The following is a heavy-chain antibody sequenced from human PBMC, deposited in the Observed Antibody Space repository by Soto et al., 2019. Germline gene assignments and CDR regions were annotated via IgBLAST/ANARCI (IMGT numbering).Heavy chain of an antibody. Sequence: SETLSLTCRVSGGSMSNYYWSWIRQPAGKGLQWIGRIYSSGSINYNPSLKSRVTMSVDTSKNQFSLKLTSVTAADTAVYYCARQTTYSGSWHDYWGQGTLVTVSS. CDR1: GGSMSNYY. CDR2: IYSSGSI. V-gene: IGHV4-4*07. D-gene: IGHD6-13*01. J-gene: IGHJ4*02. CDR3: ARQTTYSGSWHDY.